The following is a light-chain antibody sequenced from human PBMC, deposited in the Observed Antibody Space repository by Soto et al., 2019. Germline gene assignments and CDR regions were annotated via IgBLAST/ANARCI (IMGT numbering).Light chain of an antibody. Sequence: QSALTQPASVSGSPGQSITISCTGTSSDIGSHTSVSWYQQHPGKAPKLMIFDVSNRPSGVSSRFSGSKSGNTASLTISGLHAEDEADYYCSSRRGSSTLVFGEGTKLTVL. CDR2: DVS. V-gene: IGLV2-14*01. J-gene: IGLJ3*02. CDR1: SSDIGSHTS. CDR3: SSRRGSSTLV.